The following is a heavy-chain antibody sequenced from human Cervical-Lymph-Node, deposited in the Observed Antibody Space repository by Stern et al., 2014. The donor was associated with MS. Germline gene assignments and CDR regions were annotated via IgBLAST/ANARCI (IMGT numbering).Heavy chain of an antibody. D-gene: IGHD1-26*01. CDR2: FDPEDGET. V-gene: IGHV1-24*01. J-gene: IGHJ6*02. CDR3: ATGGRVGAPTYYGMDV. CDR1: GYTLTELS. Sequence: MQLVESGPEVKKPGASVKVSCKVSGYTLTELSMHWVRQVPGKGLEWMGGFDPEDGETIYAQKFQGRVTMTEDTSTDTAYMELSSLRSEDTALYYCATGGRVGAPTYYGMDVWGPGTAVTVSS.